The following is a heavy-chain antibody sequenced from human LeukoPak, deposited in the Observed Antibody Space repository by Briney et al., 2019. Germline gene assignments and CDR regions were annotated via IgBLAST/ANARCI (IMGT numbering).Heavy chain of an antibody. CDR3: ARVRRWSGYVHDY. Sequence: SETLSLTCTVSGGSISSYYWSWLRQPPGKGLEWIGYIYYSGSTNYNPSLKSRVTISVDTSKNQFSLKLSSVTAADTAVYYCARVRRWSGYVHDYWGQGTLVTVSS. V-gene: IGHV4-59*01. J-gene: IGHJ4*02. CDR1: GGSISSYY. D-gene: IGHD3-3*01. CDR2: IYYSGST.